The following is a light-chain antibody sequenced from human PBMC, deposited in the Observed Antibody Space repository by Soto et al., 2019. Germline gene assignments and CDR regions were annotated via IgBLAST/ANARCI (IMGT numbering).Light chain of an antibody. CDR2: EVS. Sequence: QSVLTQPASVSGSPGQSITISCTGTSSDIGAYNYVSWYQHHPVKAPKLMIYEVSNRPSGVSDRFSGSRSGNTASLTISGLQAEDESDYYCSSYTSSSSLFGTGTKVTVL. CDR1: SSDIGAYNY. V-gene: IGLV2-14*01. J-gene: IGLJ1*01. CDR3: SSYTSSSSL.